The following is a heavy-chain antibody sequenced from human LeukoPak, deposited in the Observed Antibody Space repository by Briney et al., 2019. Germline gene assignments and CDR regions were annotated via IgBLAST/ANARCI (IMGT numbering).Heavy chain of an antibody. Sequence: SETLSLTCTVSGGSISSSSYYWGWIRQPPGKGLEWIGEINHSGSTNYNPSLKSRVTISVDTSKNQFSLKLSSVTAADTAVYYCARTTKYQFKWAGFDPWGQGTLVTVSS. CDR2: INHSGST. V-gene: IGHV4-39*07. D-gene: IGHD2-2*01. CDR1: GGSISSSSYY. J-gene: IGHJ5*02. CDR3: ARTTKYQFKWAGFDP.